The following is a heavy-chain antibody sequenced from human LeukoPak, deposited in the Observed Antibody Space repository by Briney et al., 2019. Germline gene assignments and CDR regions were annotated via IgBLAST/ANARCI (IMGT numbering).Heavy chain of an antibody. J-gene: IGHJ4*02. Sequence: SETLSLTCTVSGGSISSSSYYWGWIRQPPGRGLEWIGSIYYSGSTYYNPSLKSRVAISVDTSKNQFSLKLSSVTAADTAVYYCARGLYNYGHGDYWGQGTLVTVSS. CDR2: IYYSGST. D-gene: IGHD5-18*01. V-gene: IGHV4-39*01. CDR1: GGSISSSSYY. CDR3: ARGLYNYGHGDY.